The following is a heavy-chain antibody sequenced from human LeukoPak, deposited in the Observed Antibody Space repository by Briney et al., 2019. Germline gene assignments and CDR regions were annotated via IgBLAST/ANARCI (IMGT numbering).Heavy chain of an antibody. CDR3: ARKVPKSYYDVWSGSETLDY. D-gene: IGHD3-3*01. J-gene: IGHJ4*02. V-gene: IGHV1-18*01. CDR2: ISAYNGNT. Sequence: ASVKVSCKASGYTFTSYGSSWVRQAPGQGLEGMGWISAYNGNTNYAQKLQGRVTMTTDTSTSTAYMELRSLRSDDTAVYYCARKVPKSYYDVWSGSETLDYWGQGTLVTVSS. CDR1: GYTFTSYG.